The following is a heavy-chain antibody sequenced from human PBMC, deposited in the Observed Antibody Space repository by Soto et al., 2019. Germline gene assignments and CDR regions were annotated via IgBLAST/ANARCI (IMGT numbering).Heavy chain of an antibody. D-gene: IGHD3-22*01. CDR1: GFTFSSYA. CDR3: AKGGQGGYDIGP. J-gene: IGHJ6*02. V-gene: IGHV3-23*01. CDR2: ISGSGGST. Sequence: QPGGSLRLSCAASGFTFSSYAMSWVRQAPGKGLEWVSAISGSGGSTYYADSVKGRFTISRDNSKNTLYLQMNSLRAEDTAVYYRAKGGQGGYDIGPWGQGTTVTVSS.